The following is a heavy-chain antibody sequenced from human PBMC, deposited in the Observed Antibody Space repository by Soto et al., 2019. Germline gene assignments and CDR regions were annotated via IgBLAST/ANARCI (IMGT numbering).Heavy chain of an antibody. D-gene: IGHD3-22*01. Sequence: QVQLQESGPGLVRPSETLSLTCSVSGDSMNSEYWTWIRQTPGKGLEWIGYIFPTGTTNYKPSLKSRVIISVDRSKNQFSLDMFSVTAADTAIYYCARCMGYDDSGRFDPTFDRWGQGTRVTVSS. J-gene: IGHJ4*02. CDR1: GDSMNSEY. CDR2: IFPTGTT. V-gene: IGHV4-4*09. CDR3: ARCMGYDDSGRFDPTFDR.